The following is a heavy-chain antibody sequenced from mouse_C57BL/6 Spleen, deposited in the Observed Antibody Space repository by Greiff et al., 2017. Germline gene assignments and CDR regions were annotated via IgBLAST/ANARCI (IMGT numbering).Heavy chain of an antibody. CDR3: AKGYYGNLFDY. Sequence: EVKLMESGGGLVKPGGSLKLSCAASGFTFSDYGMHWVRQAPEKGLEWVAYISSGSSTIYYADTVKGRFPISRDNAKNTLFLQMTSLRSEDTAMYYCAKGYYGNLFDYWGQGTTLTVSS. J-gene: IGHJ2*01. D-gene: IGHD2-1*01. V-gene: IGHV5-17*01. CDR1: GFTFSDYG. CDR2: ISSGSSTI.